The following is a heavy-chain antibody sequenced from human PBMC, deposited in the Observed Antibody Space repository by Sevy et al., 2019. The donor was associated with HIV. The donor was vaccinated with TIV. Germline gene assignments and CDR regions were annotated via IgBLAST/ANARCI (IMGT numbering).Heavy chain of an antibody. CDR1: GGSISSGGYF. CDR3: ARATGSSAGFDS. J-gene: IGHJ4*01. V-gene: IGHV4-31*03. CDR2: MYHSGST. Sequence: SETVSLTCTVSGGSISSGGYFWSWIRQHPGKGLEWIGYMYHSGSTYYNPSLKSRLSMSMDPSKNQFSLRMSTVTAADTAIYFCARATGSSAGFDSWGHGTVVTVSS. D-gene: IGHD2-15*01.